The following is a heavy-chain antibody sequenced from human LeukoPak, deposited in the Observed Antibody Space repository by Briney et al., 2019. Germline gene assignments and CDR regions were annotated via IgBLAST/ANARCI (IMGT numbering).Heavy chain of an antibody. Sequence: ASVKVSCKASGYTFTGYYMHWVRQAPGQGLEWMGRINPNSGDTNFAQKFQGRVTMTRDTSLSTAYMELSRLRSDDTAVYYCANLMTTVTAGPFDYWGQEPWSPSPQ. V-gene: IGHV1-2*06. CDR2: INPNSGDT. CDR3: ANLMTTVTAGPFDY. J-gene: IGHJ4*01. CDR1: GYTFTGYY. D-gene: IGHD4-17*01.